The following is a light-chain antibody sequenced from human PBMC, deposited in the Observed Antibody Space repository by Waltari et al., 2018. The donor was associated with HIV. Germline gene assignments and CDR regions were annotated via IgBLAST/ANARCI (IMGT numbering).Light chain of an antibody. J-gene: IGKJ2*01. V-gene: IGKV1-5*03. CDR1: QNVDSW. Sequence: IQMHQSPSILSASVGDRVTITCRARQNVDSWLAWYQQRPGRAPKLLIYKASTLEYGVPARFTGSGSGTNFTLTINSLHPDDFATYYCQQYNSDFYTFGLGTRLDLK. CDR3: QQYNSDFYT. CDR2: KAS.